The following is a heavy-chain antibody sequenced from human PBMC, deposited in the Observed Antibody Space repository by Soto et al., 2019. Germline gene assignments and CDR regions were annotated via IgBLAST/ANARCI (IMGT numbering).Heavy chain of an antibody. J-gene: IGHJ3*02. CDR3: ARNEYNKKAAFDI. V-gene: IGHV3-30-3*01. D-gene: IGHD6-6*01. CDR1: GFTFSNYA. CDR2: LSSNGGNE. Sequence: PGGSLRLSCAASGFTFSNYAIRWVRQAPGKGLEWVAVLSSNGGNERYADSVKGRFTISRDNPKNTLGLQMNSLTTDDTAVYYCARNEYNKKAAFDIWGKGTVVTVPS.